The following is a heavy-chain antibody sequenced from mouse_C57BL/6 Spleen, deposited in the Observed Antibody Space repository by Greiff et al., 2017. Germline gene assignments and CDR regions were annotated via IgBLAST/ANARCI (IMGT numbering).Heavy chain of an antibody. D-gene: IGHD2-4*01. CDR1: GFTFSSYA. CDR3: AKSEYYDDGVWYFDV. CDR2: ISGGGSYT. J-gene: IGHJ1*03. Sequence: EVKLVESGGGLVKPGGSLKLSCAASGFTFSSYAMSWVRQTPEKRLEWVATISGGGSYTYYPDNVKGRFTISRDTAKNNLYLQRSHLKSEDTAMYYGAKSEYYDDGVWYFDVWGTGTTVTVAS. V-gene: IGHV5-4*03.